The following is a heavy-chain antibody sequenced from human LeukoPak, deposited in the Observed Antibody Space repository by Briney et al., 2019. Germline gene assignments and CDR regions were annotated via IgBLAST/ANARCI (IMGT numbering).Heavy chain of an antibody. V-gene: IGHV4-4*07. CDR2: IYTSGST. CDR3: ARDGLELPWFDP. CDR1: GGSISSYY. D-gene: IGHD1-7*01. J-gene: IGHJ5*02. Sequence: SETLSLTCTVSGGSISSYYWSWIRQPAGKGPEWIGRIYTSGSTNYNPSLKSRVTMSVDTSKNQFSLKLSSVTAADTAVYYCARDGLELPWFDPWGQGTLVTVSS.